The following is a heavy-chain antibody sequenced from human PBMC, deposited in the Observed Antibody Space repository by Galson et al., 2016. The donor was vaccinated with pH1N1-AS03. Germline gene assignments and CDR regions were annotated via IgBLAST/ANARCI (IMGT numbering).Heavy chain of an antibody. CDR2: ITDSSNYI. V-gene: IGHV3-21*01. D-gene: IGHD3-16*01. CDR3: VRGWVRPSFDY. J-gene: IGHJ4*02. CDR1: GFTFSSFS. Sequence: SLRLSCAASGFTFSSFSMNWFRQTPERGLEWVAAITDSSNYIYYTESVKGRFTISRDNAKNSLYLQMNSLRVEDTAFYYCVRGWVRPSFDYWGQGTLVTVSS.